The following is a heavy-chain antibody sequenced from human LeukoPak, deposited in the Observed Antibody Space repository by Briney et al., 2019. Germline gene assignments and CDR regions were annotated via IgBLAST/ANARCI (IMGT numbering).Heavy chain of an antibody. J-gene: IGHJ4*02. CDR3: ATHTYYYSSGSSAY. CDR2: MNPSSGNT. Sequence: ASVKVSCKASGYTFTSYDINWVRQATGQGPEWMGWMNPSSGNTGYAQRFQGRVSMTRDTSTNTAYLELSSLRSEDTAVYYCATHTYYYSSGSSAYWGQGTLVTVSS. D-gene: IGHD3-10*01. V-gene: IGHV1-8*01. CDR1: GYTFTSYD.